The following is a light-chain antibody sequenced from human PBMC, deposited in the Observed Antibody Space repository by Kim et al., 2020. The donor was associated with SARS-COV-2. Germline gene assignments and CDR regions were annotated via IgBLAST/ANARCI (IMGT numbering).Light chain of an antibody. V-gene: IGLV2-23*02. CDR2: EVS. CDR1: SSDVGSDNL. CDR3: CSYAGSSTFE. J-gene: IGLJ3*02. Sequence: QSALTQPASVSGSPGQSITISCTGTSSDVGSDNLVSWYQQHPGKAPKLMIYEVSKRPSGVSNRFSGSKSGNTASLTISGLQAEDEADYYCCSYAGSSTFEFGGGTQLTVL.